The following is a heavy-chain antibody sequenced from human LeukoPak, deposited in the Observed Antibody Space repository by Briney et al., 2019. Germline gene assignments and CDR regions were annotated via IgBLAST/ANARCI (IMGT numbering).Heavy chain of an antibody. J-gene: IGHJ4*02. Sequence: GGSLRLSCAASGFTFKKYGMHWVRQAPGQGLEWVAIIWNDGHNEYYADSVNGRFTISRDNSKNTLFLQMNNLRAEDTAVYYCARGVGYSFGNCDYWGQGTLVTVSS. CDR1: GFTFKKYG. D-gene: IGHD5-18*01. CDR2: IWNDGHNE. V-gene: IGHV3-33*01. CDR3: ARGVGYSFGNCDY.